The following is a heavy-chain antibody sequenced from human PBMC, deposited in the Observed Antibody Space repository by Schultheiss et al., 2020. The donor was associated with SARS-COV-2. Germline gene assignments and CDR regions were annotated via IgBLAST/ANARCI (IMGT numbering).Heavy chain of an antibody. CDR1: GFTFTSSA. J-gene: IGHJ5*02. CDR2: INPSGGST. D-gene: IGHD4-11*01. V-gene: IGHV1-46*01. Sequence: ASVKVSCKASGFTFTSSAVHWVRQAPGQGLEWMGIINPSGGSTSYAQKFQGRVTITADESTSTAYMELSSLRSEDTAVYYCARLGYSNYVKGPNWFDPWGQGTLVTVSS. CDR3: ARLGYSNYVKGPNWFDP.